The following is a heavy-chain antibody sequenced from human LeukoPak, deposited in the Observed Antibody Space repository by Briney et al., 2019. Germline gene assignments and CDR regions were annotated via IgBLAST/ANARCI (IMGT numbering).Heavy chain of an antibody. CDR2: ISWNSGYI. D-gene: IGHD5-18*01. CDR3: AKDKSLGGYSYGSYDY. Sequence: PGGSLRLSCSAAGFNFGDYAMHWVRQAPGKGLEWVSGISWNSGYIGYVESVKGRFTISRDNAKNSLYLQMNSLRPEDTGLYYCAKDKSLGGYSYGSYDYWGQGILVTVSS. J-gene: IGHJ4*02. CDR1: GFNFGDYA. V-gene: IGHV3-9*01.